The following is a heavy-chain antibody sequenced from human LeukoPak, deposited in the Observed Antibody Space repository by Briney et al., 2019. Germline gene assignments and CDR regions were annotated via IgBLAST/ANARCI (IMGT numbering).Heavy chain of an antibody. CDR3: ARAGYTISSYRFDY. CDR2: IYTTGMT. V-gene: IGHV4-4*07. D-gene: IGHD3-16*02. J-gene: IGHJ4*02. Sequence: PSETLSLTCSVSGGSINRYWWSWIRQPAGKGLEFIGRIYTTGMTNYNPSLKSRVSMSVDTSKNQFSLELRSVTAADTAVYFCARAGYTISSYRFDYWGQGALVTVSS. CDR1: GGSINRYW.